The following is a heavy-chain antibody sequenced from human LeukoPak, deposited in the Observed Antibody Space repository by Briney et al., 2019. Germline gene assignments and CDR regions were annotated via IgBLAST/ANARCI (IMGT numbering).Heavy chain of an antibody. Sequence: TGGSLRLSCAASGFTFSSYAMTWVRQAPGKGLEWVSTISGSGGSTYYADSVKGRFTISRDNSKNTLYLQMNSLRAEDTAVYYCARDPYGALSDYGMDVWGQGTTVTVSS. CDR3: ARDPYGALSDYGMDV. CDR1: GFTFSSYA. D-gene: IGHD4-17*01. J-gene: IGHJ6*02. CDR2: ISGSGGST. V-gene: IGHV3-23*01.